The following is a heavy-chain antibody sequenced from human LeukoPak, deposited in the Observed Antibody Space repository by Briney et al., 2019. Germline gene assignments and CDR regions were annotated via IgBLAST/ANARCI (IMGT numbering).Heavy chain of an antibody. D-gene: IGHD2-2*01. CDR1: GFTFSGSA. J-gene: IGHJ6*02. CDR3: YWRYCSSTSCLLYGMDV. CDR2: IRSKANSYAT. Sequence: GGSLKLSCAASGFTFSGSAMHWVRQASGKGLKWVGRIRSKANSYATAYAASVKGRFTISRDDSKNTAYLQMNSLKTEDTAVYYCYWRYCSSTSCLLYGMDVWGQGTTVTVSS. V-gene: IGHV3-73*01.